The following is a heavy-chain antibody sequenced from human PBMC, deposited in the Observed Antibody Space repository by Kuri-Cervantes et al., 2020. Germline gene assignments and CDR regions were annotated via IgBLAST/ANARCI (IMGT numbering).Heavy chain of an antibody. CDR3: ARDIPGYCSSTSCSRGRYYYYYMDV. D-gene: IGHD2-2*01. Sequence: SVKVSCKASGGTFSSYAISWVRQAPGQGLEWMGGIIPIFGTANYAQKFQGRVAITADESTSTAYMELSSVTAADTAVYYCARDIPGYCSSTSCSRGRYYYYYMDVWGKGTTVTVSS. J-gene: IGHJ6*03. V-gene: IGHV1-69*13. CDR2: IIPIFGTA. CDR1: GGTFSSYA.